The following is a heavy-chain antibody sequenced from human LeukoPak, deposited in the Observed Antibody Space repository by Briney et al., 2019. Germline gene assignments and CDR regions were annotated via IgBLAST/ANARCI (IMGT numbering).Heavy chain of an antibody. CDR1: GLTVSDAW. CDR2: IKNIQRGGTT. Sequence: PGGSLRLSCEVSGLTVSDAWMSWVRQVPGKGLEWLGHIKNIQRGGTTDYAAPVQGRVTISRDDSKNTLYMEMNSLKIEDTAVYYCTTEGYSYGYHAVEVWSQGTMVTVSS. D-gene: IGHD5-18*01. V-gene: IGHV3-15*01. CDR3: TTEGYSYGYHAVEV. J-gene: IGHJ3*01.